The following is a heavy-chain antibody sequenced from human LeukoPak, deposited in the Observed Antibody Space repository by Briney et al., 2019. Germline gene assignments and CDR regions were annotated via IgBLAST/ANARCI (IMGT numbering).Heavy chain of an antibody. V-gene: IGHV3-23*01. Sequence: GGALRLSCAASLFTLSSYAMSWVRLAPGTGLEGVSAICGSGGSTDYADSAKGRFTISRDNSKNTLYLQMNSLRGEDTAVYYCAKGDYTVTTFEYWGQGTLVTVSS. D-gene: IGHD4-17*01. J-gene: IGHJ4*02. CDR3: AKGDYTVTTFEY. CDR2: ICGSGGST. CDR1: LFTLSSYA.